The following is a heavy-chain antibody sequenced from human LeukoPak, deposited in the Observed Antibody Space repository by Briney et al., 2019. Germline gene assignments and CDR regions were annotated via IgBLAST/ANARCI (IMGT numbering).Heavy chain of an antibody. D-gene: IGHD5-18*01. J-gene: IGHJ4*02. CDR1: GGSISSGDYY. Sequence: NASETLSLTCTVSGGSISSGDYYWSWIRQPPGKGLEWIGYIYYSGSTYYNPSLKSRVTISVDTSKNQFSLKLSSVTAADTAVYYCARVHTAMVMIDYWGQGTLVTVSS. CDR2: IYYSGST. V-gene: IGHV4-30-4*08. CDR3: ARVHTAMVMIDY.